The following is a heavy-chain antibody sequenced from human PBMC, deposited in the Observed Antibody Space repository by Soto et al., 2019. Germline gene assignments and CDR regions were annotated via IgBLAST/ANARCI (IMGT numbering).Heavy chain of an antibody. Sequence: ASVKVSCKASGFTLTNSAVQWVRQARGQRLEWIGWIVVGSGNTNYAQKFQERVTITRDMSTSTAYMELSSLRSEDTAVYYCAADSYSGSYSYVYYFEYWGQGTLVTVSS. CDR3: AADSYSGSYSYVYYFEY. V-gene: IGHV1-58*01. J-gene: IGHJ4*02. CDR2: IVVGSGNT. D-gene: IGHD1-26*01. CDR1: GFTLTNSA.